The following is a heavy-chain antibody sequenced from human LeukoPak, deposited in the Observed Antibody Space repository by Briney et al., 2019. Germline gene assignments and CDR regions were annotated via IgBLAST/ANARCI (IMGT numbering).Heavy chain of an antibody. CDR3: ARGRYFDWLSTIYYYYGMDV. CDR2: ISGSGGVT. J-gene: IGHJ6*02. D-gene: IGHD3-9*01. V-gene: IGHV3-23*01. CDR1: GFTFSSYA. Sequence: PGGSLRLSCAASGFTFSSYAMTWVRQAPGKGLEWVSSISGSGGVTYYTDSVKGRFTISRDNSKNTLYLQMNSLRAEDTAVYYCARGRYFDWLSTIYYYYGMDVWGQGTTVTVSS.